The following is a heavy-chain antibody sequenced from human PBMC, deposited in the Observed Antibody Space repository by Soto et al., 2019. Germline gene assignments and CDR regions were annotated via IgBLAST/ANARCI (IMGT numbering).Heavy chain of an antibody. Sequence: GASVKVSCKASGYTFTSYDINWVRQATGQGLEWMGWMNPNSGNTGYAQKFQGRVTMTRNTSISTAYMELSSLRSEDTAVYYCARGSPSGSYYRVYGLYYYYYYMDFWGKGTTVTVSS. D-gene: IGHD3-10*01. CDR3: ARGSPSGSYYRVYGLYYYYYYMDF. CDR2: MNPNSGNT. CDR1: GYTFTSYD. J-gene: IGHJ6*03. V-gene: IGHV1-8*01.